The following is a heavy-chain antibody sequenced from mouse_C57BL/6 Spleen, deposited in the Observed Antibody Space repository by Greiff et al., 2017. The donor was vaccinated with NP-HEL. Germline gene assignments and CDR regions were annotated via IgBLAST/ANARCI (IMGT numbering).Heavy chain of an antibody. Sequence: EVQLVESGGGLVKPGGSLKLSCAASGFTFSDYGMHWVRQAPEKGLEWVAYISSGSSTIYYADPVKGRFTISRDNAKNTLFLQMTSLRSEDTAMYYCARDGGGYYEDWYFDVWGTGTTVTVSS. J-gene: IGHJ1*03. V-gene: IGHV5-17*01. D-gene: IGHD2-3*01. CDR1: GFTFSDYG. CDR3: ARDGGGYYEDWYFDV. CDR2: ISSGSSTI.